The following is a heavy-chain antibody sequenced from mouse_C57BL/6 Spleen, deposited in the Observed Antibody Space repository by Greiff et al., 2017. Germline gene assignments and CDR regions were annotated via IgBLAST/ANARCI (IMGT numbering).Heavy chain of an antibody. V-gene: IGHV6-3*01. CDR2: IRLKSDNYAT. CDR3: TSSGYPYYFDY. CDR1: GFTFSNYW. D-gene: IGHD3-2*02. Sequence: EVKLMESGGGLVQPGGSMKLSCVASGFTFSNYWMNWVRQSPEKGLEWVAQIRLKSDNYATHYAESVKGRFTISRDDSKSSVYLQMNNLRAEDTGIYYCTSSGYPYYFDYWGQCTTLTGSS. J-gene: IGHJ2*01.